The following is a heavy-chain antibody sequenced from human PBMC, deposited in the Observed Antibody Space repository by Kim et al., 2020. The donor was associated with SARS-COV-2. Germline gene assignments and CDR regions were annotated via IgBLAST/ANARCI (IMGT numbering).Heavy chain of an antibody. J-gene: IGHJ4*02. Sequence: STNYNPSLKSRVTISVDTSKNQFSLKLSSVTAADTAVYYCARVEYGSGVYWGQGTLVTVSS. CDR3: ARVEYGSGVY. D-gene: IGHD3-10*01. CDR2: ST. V-gene: IGHV4-59*01.